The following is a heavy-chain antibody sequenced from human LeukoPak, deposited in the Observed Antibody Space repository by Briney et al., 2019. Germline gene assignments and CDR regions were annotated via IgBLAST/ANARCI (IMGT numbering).Heavy chain of an antibody. V-gene: IGHV3-74*01. J-gene: IGHJ4*02. Sequence: GGSLRLSCAASGFTFSSYWMHWVRQALGKGLVWVSRINSDGSSTSYADSVKGRFTISRDNAKNTLYLQMNSLRAEDTAVYYCARDTYDFWSGYYPFDYWGQGTLVTVSS. CDR1: GFTFSSYW. D-gene: IGHD3-3*01. CDR2: INSDGSST. CDR3: ARDTYDFWSGYYPFDY.